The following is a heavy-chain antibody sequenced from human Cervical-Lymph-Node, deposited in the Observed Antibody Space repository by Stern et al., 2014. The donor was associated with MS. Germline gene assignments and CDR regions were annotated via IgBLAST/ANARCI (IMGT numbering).Heavy chain of an antibody. J-gene: IGHJ4*02. CDR3: ARGAETATPWDF. D-gene: IGHD5-24*01. Sequence: VQLVESGPGLVKPSETLSLTCTVSGGSIKTFYWNWIRQSPGRGLEWIGFIHSSGTTNYNPSLKSRVTISVDTSKNQLSLKLTSVTAADTAFYYCARGAETATPWDFWGQGTLVTVSS. CDR2: IHSSGTT. CDR1: GGSIKTFY. V-gene: IGHV4-59*01.